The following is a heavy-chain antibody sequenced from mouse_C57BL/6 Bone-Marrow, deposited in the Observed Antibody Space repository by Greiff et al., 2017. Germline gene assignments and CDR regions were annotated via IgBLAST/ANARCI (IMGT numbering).Heavy chain of an antibody. CDR2: IHPNSGST. D-gene: IGHD1-1*01. J-gene: IGHJ3*01. Sequence: QVQLQQPGAELVKPGASVKLSCKASGYTFTSYWMHWVKQRPGQGLEWIGMIHPNSGSTNYNEKFKSKATLTVDKSSSTAYMQLSSLSSEDSAVHDGARSAYITTAVAGGFAYWGQGTLVTVSA. CDR1: GYTFTSYW. CDR3: ARSAYITTAVAGGFAY. V-gene: IGHV1-64*01.